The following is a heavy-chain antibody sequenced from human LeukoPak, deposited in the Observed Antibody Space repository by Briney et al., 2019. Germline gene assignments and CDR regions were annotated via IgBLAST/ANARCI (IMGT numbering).Heavy chain of an antibody. CDR3: AKGGITGTTPFDY. J-gene: IGHJ4*02. CDR2: ISWNSGSI. V-gene: IGHV3-9*01. D-gene: IGHD1-7*01. Sequence: GGSLRLSCAASGFTFSSYAMSWVRQAPGKGLEWVSGISWNSGSIGYADSVKGRFTISRDNAKKSLNLQMNSLRAEDTALYYCAKGGITGTTPFDYWGQGTLVTVSS. CDR1: GFTFSSYA.